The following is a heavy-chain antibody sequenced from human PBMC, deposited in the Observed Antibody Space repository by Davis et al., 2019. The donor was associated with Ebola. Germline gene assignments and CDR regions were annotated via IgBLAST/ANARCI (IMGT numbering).Heavy chain of an antibody. V-gene: IGHV5-51*01. CDR2: IYPGDSDT. CDR1: GYSFTNYW. D-gene: IGHD6-13*01. Sequence: GESLKISCKGSGYSFTNYWIGWVRQMPGKGLEWMGIIYPGDSDTRYSPSFQGQVTISADKSISTAYLQWSSLKASDSAMYYCARQPAAGFAAAGADYWGQGTLVTVSS. CDR3: ARQPAAGFAAAGADY. J-gene: IGHJ4*02.